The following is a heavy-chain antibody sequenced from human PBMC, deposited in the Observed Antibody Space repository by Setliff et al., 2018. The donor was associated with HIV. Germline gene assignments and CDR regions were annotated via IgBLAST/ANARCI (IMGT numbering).Heavy chain of an antibody. CDR2: IDGSGAT. CDR1: RFAASRNY. J-gene: IGHJ3*02. CDR3: ARQRWRAFDI. Sequence: PGGSLRLSCVVSRFAASRNYMSWVRQTPGKGLEWVSGIDGSGATDYEDSVKGRFTLSRDNSKNTLYLRMNSLRAEDTAVYYCARQRWRAFDIWGQGTMVTVSS. V-gene: IGHV3-53*01.